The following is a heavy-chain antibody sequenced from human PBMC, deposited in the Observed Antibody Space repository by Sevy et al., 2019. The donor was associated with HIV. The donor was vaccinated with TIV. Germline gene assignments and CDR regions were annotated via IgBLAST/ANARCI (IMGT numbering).Heavy chain of an antibody. D-gene: IGHD3-16*01. J-gene: IGHJ3*02. Sequence: GGSLRLSCAASGFTFSSYAMHWVRQAPGKGLEWVAVISYDGSNKYYADSVKGRFTISRDNSKNTLYLQMNSLRAEDTAVYYCGGDLRGGEAFDIWGQGTMVTVSS. V-gene: IGHV3-30-3*01. CDR1: GFTFSSYA. CDR2: ISYDGSNK. CDR3: GGDLRGGEAFDI.